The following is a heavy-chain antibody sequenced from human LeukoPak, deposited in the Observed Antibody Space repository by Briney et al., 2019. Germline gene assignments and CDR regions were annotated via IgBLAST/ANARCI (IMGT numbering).Heavy chain of an antibody. Sequence: QTGGSLRLSCAASGITVSTNYMSWVRQAPGKGLEWVSLIYSGSSTYYADSVKGRFTTSRDKSKNTLYLQMSSLRVEDTAVYYCAMGAIVATIDYWGQGTLVTVSS. CDR3: AMGAIVATIDY. CDR2: IYSGSST. D-gene: IGHD5-12*01. CDR1: GITVSTNY. V-gene: IGHV3-66*01. J-gene: IGHJ4*02.